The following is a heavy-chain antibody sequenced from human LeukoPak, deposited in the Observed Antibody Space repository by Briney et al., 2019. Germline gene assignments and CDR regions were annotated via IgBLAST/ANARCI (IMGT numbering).Heavy chain of an antibody. CDR3: ARDHSSGWYGY. D-gene: IGHD6-19*01. Sequence: GGSLRLSCAASGFSFSSYWMSWVRQAPGKGLEWVANIKQDGSEKYYVDSVKGRFTISRDNAKNSLHLQMNSLRAGDTAVYYCARDHSSGWYGYWGQGTLVTVSS. CDR1: GFSFSSYW. CDR2: IKQDGSEK. J-gene: IGHJ4*02. V-gene: IGHV3-7*01.